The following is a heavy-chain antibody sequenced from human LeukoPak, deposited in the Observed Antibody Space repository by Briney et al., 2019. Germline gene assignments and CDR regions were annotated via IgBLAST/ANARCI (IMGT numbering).Heavy chain of an antibody. V-gene: IGHV4-59*08. CDR2: IYYSGST. CDR3: ARCIAAASFDP. D-gene: IGHD6-13*01. CDR1: GGSISSYY. J-gene: IGHJ5*02. Sequence: PSETLSPTCTVSGGSISSYYWSWIRQPPGKGLEWIGYIYYSGSTNYNPSLKSRVTISVDTSKNQFSLKLSSVTAADTAVYYCARCIAAASFDPWGQGTLVTVSS.